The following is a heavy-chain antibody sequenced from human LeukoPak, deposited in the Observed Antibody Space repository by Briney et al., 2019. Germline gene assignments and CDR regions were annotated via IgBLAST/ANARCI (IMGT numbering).Heavy chain of an antibody. CDR3: ARDPRNKGFDP. V-gene: IGHV3-74*01. CDR2: INGDGSST. D-gene: IGHD1/OR15-1a*01. J-gene: IGHJ5*02. Sequence: PGGSLRLSCAASGFTLSYYWMHWVRQAPGKGLVWVSCINGDGSSTNHADSVKGRFTISRDNAKNTLYLEMNSLRAEDTAVYYCARDPRNKGFDPWGQGTLVTVSS. CDR1: GFTLSYYW.